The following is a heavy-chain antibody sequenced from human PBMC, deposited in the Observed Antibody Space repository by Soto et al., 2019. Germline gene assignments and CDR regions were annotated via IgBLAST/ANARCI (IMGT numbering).Heavy chain of an antibody. Sequence: TGGSLRLSCAASGFTFSSYAMHWVRQAPGKGLEWVAVISYDGSNKYYADSVKGRFTTSRDNSKNKLYLQMNSLRAEDTVLYYCARGHEYYYDSSGALDYWGQGTLVTVSS. D-gene: IGHD3-22*01. CDR1: GFTFSSYA. CDR3: ARGHEYYYDSSGALDY. V-gene: IGHV3-30-3*01. J-gene: IGHJ4*02. CDR2: ISYDGSNK.